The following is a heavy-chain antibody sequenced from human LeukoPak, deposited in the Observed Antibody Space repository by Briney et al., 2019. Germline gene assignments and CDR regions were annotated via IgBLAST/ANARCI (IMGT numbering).Heavy chain of an antibody. CDR1: GYTFTGYY. J-gene: IGHJ3*02. V-gene: IGHV1-2*02. CDR3: ARDLPRDTAMVTNSFDI. D-gene: IGHD5-18*01. CDR2: INPNSGGT. Sequence: GASVKVSCKASGYTFTGYYMHWVRQAPGQGLEWMGWINPNSGGTNYAQKFQGRVTMTRDTSISTAYMELSRLRSGDTAVYYCARDLPRDTAMVTNSFDIWGQGTMVTVSS.